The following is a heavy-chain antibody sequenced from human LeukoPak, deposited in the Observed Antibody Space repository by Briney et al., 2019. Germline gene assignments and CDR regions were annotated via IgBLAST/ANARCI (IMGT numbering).Heavy chain of an antibody. CDR2: IYYSGST. Sequence: PSETLSLTCTVSGGSISSSTYYWGWVRQPPGKGLEWIGYIYYSGSTYYNPSLKSRVTISVDTSKNQFSLKLSSVTAADTAVYYCARVRMNIVVVPAARDFDYWGQGTLVTVSS. J-gene: IGHJ4*02. V-gene: IGHV4-39*07. CDR3: ARVRMNIVVVPAARDFDY. D-gene: IGHD2-2*01. CDR1: GGSISSSTYY.